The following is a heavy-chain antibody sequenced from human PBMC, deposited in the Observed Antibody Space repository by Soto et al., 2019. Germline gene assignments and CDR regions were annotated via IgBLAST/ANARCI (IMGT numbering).Heavy chain of an antibody. V-gene: IGHV1-18*01. D-gene: IGHD6-19*01. CDR1: GYTFTSYG. CDR2: ISAYNGNT. Sequence: ASVKVSCKASGYTFTSYGISWVRQAPGQGLEWMGWISAYNGNTNYAQKLQGRVTMTTDTSTSTAYMELRSLRSDDTAVYYCARDQSGIGWYVDWFDPWGQGTLVTVSS. J-gene: IGHJ5*02. CDR3: ARDQSGIGWYVDWFDP.